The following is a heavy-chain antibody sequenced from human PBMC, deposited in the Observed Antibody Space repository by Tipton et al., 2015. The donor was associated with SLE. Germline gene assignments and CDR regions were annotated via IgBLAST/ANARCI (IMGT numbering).Heavy chain of an antibody. Sequence: LRLSCTVSGGSISSKTYYWGWIRQPPGKGLEWIGSIYYSGSTYYNPSLKSRVTISLDTSKNQFSLRLSSVTAADTAVYYCARGCSSSTCEPFYFFGMDVWGQGTTVTVSS. CDR2: IYYSGST. CDR1: GGSISSKTYY. CDR3: ARGCSSSTCEPFYFFGMDV. J-gene: IGHJ6*02. D-gene: IGHD2-2*01. V-gene: IGHV4-39*07.